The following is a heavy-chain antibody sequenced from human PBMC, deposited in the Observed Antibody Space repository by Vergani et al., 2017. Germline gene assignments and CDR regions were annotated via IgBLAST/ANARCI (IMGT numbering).Heavy chain of an antibody. V-gene: IGHV5-51*01. CDR2: INPIDSKI. J-gene: IGHJ4*02. CDR3: TRHVPCGNGACLHFDH. D-gene: IGHD2-8*01. Sequence: EVMLVQSGAEVKKSGESLKISCKYSERIFISNEIAWVRQMSGKGLQWMGNINPIDSKIAYSPSFQGHAIMSLDKSITTAYLQWRSLKASDTAIYYCTRHVPCGNGACLHFDHWGQGTQVTVSS. CDR1: ERIFISNE.